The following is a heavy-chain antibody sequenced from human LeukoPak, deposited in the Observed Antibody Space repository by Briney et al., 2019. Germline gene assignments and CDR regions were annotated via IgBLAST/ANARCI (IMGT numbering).Heavy chain of an antibody. D-gene: IGHD6-13*01. CDR1: GYTFTSYY. Sequence: GASVKVSCKAPGYTFTSYYMHRVRQAPGQGLEWMGIINPSGGSTSYAQKFQGRVTMTRDTSTSTVYMELSSLRSEDTAVYYCARSIAAADPSFDYWGQGTLVTVSS. CDR2: INPSGGST. CDR3: ARSIAAADPSFDY. J-gene: IGHJ4*02. V-gene: IGHV1-46*01.